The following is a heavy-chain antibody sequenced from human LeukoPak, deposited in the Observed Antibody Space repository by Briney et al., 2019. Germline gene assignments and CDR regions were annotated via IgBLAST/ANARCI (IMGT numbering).Heavy chain of an antibody. J-gene: IGHJ6*04. Sequence: GASVKVSCKASGYTFTSYGISWVRQAPGQGLERMGWISAYNGNTNYAQRLQGRVTMTTDTSTSTAYMELRSLRSDDTAVYYCARVVGYCSSTSCPRRMDVWGKGTTVTVSS. V-gene: IGHV1-18*01. CDR3: ARVVGYCSSTSCPRRMDV. CDR2: ISAYNGNT. D-gene: IGHD2-2*01. CDR1: GYTFTSYG.